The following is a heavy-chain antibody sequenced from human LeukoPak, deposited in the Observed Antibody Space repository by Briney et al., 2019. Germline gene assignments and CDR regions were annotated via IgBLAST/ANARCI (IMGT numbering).Heavy chain of an antibody. J-gene: IGHJ3*02. V-gene: IGHV3-23*01. Sequence: GGSLRHSCAASGFTFSDYAMNWVRQAPWKELDWVSAISVDGSHTYYADSVKGRFTTSRDNSRNTLSLQMSSLRAEDAAVYYCAKSFDTSGRRAFDIWGQGTMVSVSS. CDR3: AKSFDTSGRRAFDI. CDR1: GFTFSDYA. D-gene: IGHD3-22*01. CDR2: ISVDGSHT.